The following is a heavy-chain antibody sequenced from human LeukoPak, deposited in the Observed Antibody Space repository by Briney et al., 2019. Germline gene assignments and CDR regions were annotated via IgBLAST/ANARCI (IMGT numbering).Heavy chain of an antibody. CDR3: VRDQAGLDY. V-gene: IGHV6-1*01. CDR1: GDSVSSNSGA. D-gene: IGHD6-13*01. J-gene: IGHJ4*02. CDR2: TYYRSKWYN. Sequence: SQTLSLTCAISGDSVSSNSGAWNRIRQSPSRGLEWLGRTYYRSKWYNDSAESVKSRINIKPDTSRNQFSLQLNSLTPEDTAVYYCVRDQAGLDYWGQGTLVTVSS.